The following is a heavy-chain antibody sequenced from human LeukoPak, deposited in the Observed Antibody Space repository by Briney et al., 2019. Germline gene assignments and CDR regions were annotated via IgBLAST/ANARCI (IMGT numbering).Heavy chain of an antibody. CDR2: IHKNAIT. D-gene: IGHD3-10*02. J-gene: IGHJ6*03. Sequence: PGGSLRLSCAASGFTLSSNYMTWVRQAPGKGLEWVSVIHKNAITYYPDTVKGRFTISRDNSKNMLYLQMNSLRAEDTAVYYCARSLRVRGVPDYMDVWGKGTTVIISS. CDR1: GFTLSSNY. V-gene: IGHV3-53*01. CDR3: ARSLRVRGVPDYMDV.